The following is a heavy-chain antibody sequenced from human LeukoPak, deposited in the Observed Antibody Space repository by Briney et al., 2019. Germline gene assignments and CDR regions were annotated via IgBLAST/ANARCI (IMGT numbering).Heavy chain of an antibody. CDR2: MNPNRGGT. CDR1: GYTFTGYY. V-gene: IGHV1-2*02. D-gene: IGHD1-26*01. J-gene: IGHJ6*02. Sequence: ASVKVSCKASGYTFTGYYMHLVRQAPGQGRDWMGWMNPNRGGTNFAQKFQGRVTMTRDTSISTASMELSRLRSDDTAVYYCARLVGATRGYYYGMDVWGQGTTVTVSS. CDR3: ARLVGATRGYYYGMDV.